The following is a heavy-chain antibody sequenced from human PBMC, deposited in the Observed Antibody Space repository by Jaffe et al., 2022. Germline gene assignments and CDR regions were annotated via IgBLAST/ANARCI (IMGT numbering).Heavy chain of an antibody. Sequence: QVQLVQSGSELKNPGASVMVSCKASGYAFTSYSLNWVRQAPGQGLEWIGDINTNTGNPTYVQGFTGRFVFSLDTSVSTAYLHISGLTYADTGVYYCARDFEFYCVGSRCQRRFDYWGQGTLVSVSS. J-gene: IGHJ4*02. CDR2: INTNTGNP. CDR1: GYAFTSYS. CDR3: ARDFEFYCVGSRCQRRFDY. D-gene: IGHD2-21*01. V-gene: IGHV7-4-1*02.